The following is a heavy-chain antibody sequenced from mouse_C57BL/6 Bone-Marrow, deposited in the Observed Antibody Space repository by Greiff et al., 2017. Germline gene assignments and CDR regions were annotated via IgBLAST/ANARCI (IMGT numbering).Heavy chain of an antibody. Sequence: QVQLKEPGTELVKPGASVKLSCKASGYTFTSYWMHWVKQRPGQGLEWIGNINPSNGGTNYNEKFKSKATLTVDKSSSTAYMQLSSLTSEDSAVYYCARLGYGYAWFAYWCQGTLVTVSA. V-gene: IGHV1-53*01. J-gene: IGHJ3*01. D-gene: IGHD2-2*01. CDR3: ARLGYGYAWFAY. CDR2: INPSNGGT. CDR1: GYTFTSYW.